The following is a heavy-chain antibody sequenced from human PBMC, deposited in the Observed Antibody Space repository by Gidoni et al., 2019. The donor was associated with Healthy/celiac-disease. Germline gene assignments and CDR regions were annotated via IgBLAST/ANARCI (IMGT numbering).Heavy chain of an antibody. CDR1: GVTFSTYA. D-gene: IGHD2-2*01. J-gene: IGHJ5*02. CDR3: ARRNWGCSSTSCFNGFDP. CDR2: IIPIVGTA. V-gene: IGHV1-69*01. Sequence: VQLVQSGAELMKPGCSVMVSCKASGVTFSTYAFSWVRQAPGQGLEWMGGIIPIVGTANYAQKVQGRVTITADESTSTAYMELSSLRSEDTAVYYCARRNWGCSSTSCFNGFDPWGQGTLVTVSS.